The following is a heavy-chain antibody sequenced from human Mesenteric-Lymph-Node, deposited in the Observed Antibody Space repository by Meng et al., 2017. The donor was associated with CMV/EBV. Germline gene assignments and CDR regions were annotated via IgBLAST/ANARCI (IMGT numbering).Heavy chain of an antibody. CDR1: GFIFDNYG. CDR2: IRYDGSNT. V-gene: IGHV3-30*02. D-gene: IGHD6-19*01. CDR3: AKGGPQWLVETYFDY. Sequence: GESLKISCVASGFIFDNYGMHWVRQAPGKGLEWVTFIRYDGSNTYYADSVKGRFTISRDNSKSTLYLQINSLRVEDSAVYHCAKGGPQWLVETYFDYWGPGTLVTVSS. J-gene: IGHJ4*02.